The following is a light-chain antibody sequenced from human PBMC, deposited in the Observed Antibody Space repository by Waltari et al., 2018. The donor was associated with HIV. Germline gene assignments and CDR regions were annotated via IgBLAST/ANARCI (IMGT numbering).Light chain of an antibody. J-gene: IGLJ2*01. Sequence: QSALTQPPSASGSPGQSVTISCTGTSTDVPTYNYVSWYQQHPGEAPKILIYEVNKLPSGVPDRFSGSKSGNTASLTVSGLQADDEADYYCTSYEGKNNLVFGGGTKLTVL. CDR3: TSYEGKNNLV. CDR2: EVN. V-gene: IGLV2-8*01. CDR1: STDVPTYNY.